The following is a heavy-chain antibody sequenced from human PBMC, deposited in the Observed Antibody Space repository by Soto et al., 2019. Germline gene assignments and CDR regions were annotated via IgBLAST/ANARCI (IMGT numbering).Heavy chain of an antibody. V-gene: IGHV4-31*03. J-gene: IGHJ4*02. D-gene: IGHD4-17*01. CDR1: GGSISSGGYH. CDR2: IYYSGST. CDR3: ARDVTYGDYGY. Sequence: QVQLQESGPGLVKPSQTLSLTCTVSGGSISSGGYHWSWIRQHPGKGLEWIGYIYYSGSTYYNPSLKSRVTISVDTSKNQFSLKLNSVTAADTAVYYCARDVTYGDYGYWGQGIVVTVSS.